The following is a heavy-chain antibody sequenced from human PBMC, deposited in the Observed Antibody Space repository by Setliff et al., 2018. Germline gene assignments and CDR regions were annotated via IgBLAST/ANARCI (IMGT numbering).Heavy chain of an antibody. J-gene: IGHJ4*02. CDR1: GDSIFDNY. Sequence: PSETLSLTCSVSGDSIFDNYWSWIRQSPGRGLEWIAYISYTGSTNNNPSLKSRATISVDTSKNQFSLKLTSVTAADTAVFYCARLSGYYFDYWGQGTLVTVSS. D-gene: IGHD3-22*01. CDR3: ARLSGYYFDY. CDR2: ISYTGST. V-gene: IGHV4-59*08.